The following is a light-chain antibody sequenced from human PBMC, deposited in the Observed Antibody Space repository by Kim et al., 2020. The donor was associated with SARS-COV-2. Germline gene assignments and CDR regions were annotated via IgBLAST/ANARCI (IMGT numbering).Light chain of an antibody. CDR1: QSVSSY. CDR3: QQRSNWPPYT. Sequence: EMVLTQSPAPLSLSPGERATLSCRASQSVSSYLAWYQQKPGQAPRLLIYDASNRATGIPARFSGSGSGTDFTLTISSLEPEDFAVYYCQQRSNWPPYTFGQGTKLEI. V-gene: IGKV3-11*01. CDR2: DAS. J-gene: IGKJ2*01.